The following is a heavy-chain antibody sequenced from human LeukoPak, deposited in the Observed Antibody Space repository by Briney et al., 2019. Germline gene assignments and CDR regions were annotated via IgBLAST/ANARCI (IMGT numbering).Heavy chain of an antibody. CDR2: IYYSGST. D-gene: IGHD3-3*01. V-gene: IGHV4-30-4*08. Sequence: SQTLSLTCTVSGGSISSGDYYWSWIRQPPGKGLEWIGYIYYSGSTYYNPSLKSRVTISVDTSKNQFSLKLSSVTAADTAVYYCARFFAENYYYYYYMDVWGKGTTVTVSS. CDR1: GGSISSGDYY. CDR3: ARFFAENYYYYYYMDV. J-gene: IGHJ6*03.